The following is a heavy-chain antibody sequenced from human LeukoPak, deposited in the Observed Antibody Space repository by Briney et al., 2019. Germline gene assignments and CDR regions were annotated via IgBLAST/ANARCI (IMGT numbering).Heavy chain of an antibody. Sequence: QSGGSLRLSCAASGLTFSSYWMDCVRHAPGKGLVWVSRINSDGSSTNYADSVKGRFTISRDNAKQTLYLQMSSLRAEDTAVYYCARVVSSRSLRAFHFYCGQGALVTVSS. D-gene: IGHD5/OR15-5a*01. CDR3: ARVVSSRSLRAFHFY. CDR2: INSDGSST. V-gene: IGHV3-74*01. CDR1: GLTFSSYW. J-gene: IGHJ4*02.